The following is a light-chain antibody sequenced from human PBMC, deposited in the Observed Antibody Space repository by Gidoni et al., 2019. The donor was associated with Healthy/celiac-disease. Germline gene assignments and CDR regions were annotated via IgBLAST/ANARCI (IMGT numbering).Light chain of an antibody. CDR2: VAS. CDR1: QSVSSN. V-gene: IGKV3-15*01. J-gene: IGKJ1*01. Sequence: EIAMTQSPATLSVSPGERATLSCRASQSVSSNLAWYQQKPAQAPRLLIYVASTRATGIPARFSGSGSGTEFTLTISSLQSEDFAVYYCQQYNNWPPWTFGQGTKVEIK. CDR3: QQYNNWPPWT.